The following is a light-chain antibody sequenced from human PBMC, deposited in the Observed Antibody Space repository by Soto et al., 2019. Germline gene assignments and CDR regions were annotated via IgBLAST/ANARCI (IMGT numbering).Light chain of an antibody. CDR2: AAS. V-gene: IGKV1-33*01. Sequence: DIQMTQSPSSLSASVGDRVTITCRTSQSVSNYLNWYQQKSGEAPKLLIYAASTLQTGVPSRFSGSGSGTDFTLTISSLQPEDFATYYCQQYDNLPLIFGQGTRLEIK. J-gene: IGKJ5*01. CDR1: QSVSNY. CDR3: QQYDNLPLI.